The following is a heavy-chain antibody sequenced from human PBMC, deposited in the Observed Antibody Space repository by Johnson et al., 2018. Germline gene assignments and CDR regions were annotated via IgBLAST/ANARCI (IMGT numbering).Heavy chain of an antibody. CDR2: IIPIFGTA. CDR1: GYTFTTYA. CDR3: AIPDYGGNSDAFDI. Sequence: QVQLVQSGAEVKKPGSSVKVSCKSSGYTFTTYAINWVRQAPGQGLEWMGGIIPIFGTANYAQKFQGRVTITADESTSTAYMELGSLRSEDTAVYYCAIPDYGGNSDAFDIWGQGTMVTVSS. D-gene: IGHD4-23*01. J-gene: IGHJ3*02. V-gene: IGHV1-69*12.